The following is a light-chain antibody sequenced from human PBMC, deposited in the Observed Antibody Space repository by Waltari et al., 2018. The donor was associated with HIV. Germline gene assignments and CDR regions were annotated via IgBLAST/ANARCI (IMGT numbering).Light chain of an antibody. Sequence: DIQMTQSPSTPSASVGDRVTVTCRASQSVNTWLAWYQQSPGKAPKLLISKASSLPSGVPSRFSGSGSGTEFTLTITSLQPDDFAMYYCQQYNSYPWTFGQGTKLDIK. CDR3: QQYNSYPWT. J-gene: IGKJ1*01. CDR2: KAS. CDR1: QSVNTW. V-gene: IGKV1-5*03.